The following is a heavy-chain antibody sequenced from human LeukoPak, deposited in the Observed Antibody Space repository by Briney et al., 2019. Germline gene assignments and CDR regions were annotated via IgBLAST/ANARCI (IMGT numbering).Heavy chain of an antibody. V-gene: IGHV1-18*01. CDR2: ISAYNGNT. J-gene: IGHJ3*02. D-gene: IGHD5-18*01. Sequence: ASVKVSCKASGYTFTSYGISWVRQAPGQGLEWMGWISAYNGNTNYAQKLQGRVTMTTDTSTSTAYMELRSLRSDDTAVYYCARQGIQLWLRGGPIDIWGQGTMVTVSS. CDR1: GYTFTSYG. CDR3: ARQGIQLWLRGGPIDI.